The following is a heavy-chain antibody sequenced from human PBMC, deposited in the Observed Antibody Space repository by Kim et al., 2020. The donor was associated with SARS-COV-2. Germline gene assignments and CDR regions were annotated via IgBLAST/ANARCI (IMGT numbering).Heavy chain of an antibody. CDR3: ARTRGYSYGFDY. Sequence: KFQGRVTITRDTSASTAYMELSSLRSEDTAVYYCARTRGYSYGFDYWGQGTLVTVSS. J-gene: IGHJ4*02. V-gene: IGHV1-3*01. D-gene: IGHD5-18*01.